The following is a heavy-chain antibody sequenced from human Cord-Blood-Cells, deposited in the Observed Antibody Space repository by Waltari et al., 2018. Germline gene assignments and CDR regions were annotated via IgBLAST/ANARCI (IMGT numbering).Heavy chain of an antibody. CDR2: IRDDGRKK. D-gene: IGHD2-21*01. Sequence: QVQLVESGGGVVQPGGSLRLSCAASGFTFSSYGMHWVRQAPGKGLEVGEFIRDDGRKKYYADSVKGRFTISRDNSKNTLYLQMNSLRAEDTAVYYCAKWGLGLQFAWGQGTMVTVSS. V-gene: IGHV3-30*02. CDR3: AKWGLGLQFA. J-gene: IGHJ3*01. CDR1: GFTFSSYG.